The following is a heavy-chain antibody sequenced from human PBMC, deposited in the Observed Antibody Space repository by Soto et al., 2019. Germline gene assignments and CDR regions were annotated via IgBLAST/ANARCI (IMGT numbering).Heavy chain of an antibody. CDR2: IYYSGST. Sequence: QLLESGPGLVTPSETLSLTCTVSGGSISSSSYYWGWIRQPPGKGLEWIGSIYYSGSTYYNPSLKSRVTISVDTSKNQFSLKLSSVTAADTAVYYCARDPPNDYSNHYFDYWGQGTLVTVSS. V-gene: IGHV4-39*01. J-gene: IGHJ4*02. D-gene: IGHD4-4*01. CDR1: GGSISSSSYY. CDR3: ARDPPNDYSNHYFDY.